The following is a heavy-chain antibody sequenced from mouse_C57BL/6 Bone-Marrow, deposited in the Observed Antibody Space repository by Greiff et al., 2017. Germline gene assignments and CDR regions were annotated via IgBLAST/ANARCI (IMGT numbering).Heavy chain of an antibody. V-gene: IGHV3-8*01. CDR3: ARSGDYYGSSYDYAMDY. CDR1: GYSITSDY. J-gene: IGHJ4*01. D-gene: IGHD1-1*01. Sequence: VQLQQSGPGLAKPSQTLSLTCSVTGYSITSDYWNWIRKFPGNKLEYMGYISYSGSTYYNPSLKSRISITRDTSKNQYYLQLNSVTTEDTATYYCARSGDYYGSSYDYAMDYWGQGTSVTVSS. CDR2: ISYSGST.